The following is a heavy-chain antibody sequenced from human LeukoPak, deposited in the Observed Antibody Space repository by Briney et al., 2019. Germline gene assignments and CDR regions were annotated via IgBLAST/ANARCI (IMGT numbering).Heavy chain of an antibody. J-gene: IGHJ3*02. CDR1: GGSISSSSYY. CDR2: IYYSGST. CDR3: AGPDTTQPGSYPLHGAFDI. Sequence: PSETLSLTCTVSGGSISSSSYYWGWIRQPPGKGLEWIGSIYYSGSTYYNPSLKSRVTISVDTSKNQFSLKLSSVTAADTAVYYCAGPDTTQPGSYPLHGAFDIWGQGQWSPSLQ. V-gene: IGHV4-39*07. D-gene: IGHD3-10*01.